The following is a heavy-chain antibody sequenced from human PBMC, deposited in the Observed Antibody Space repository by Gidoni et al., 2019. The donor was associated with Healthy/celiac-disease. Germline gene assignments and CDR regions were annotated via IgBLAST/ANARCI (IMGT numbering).Heavy chain of an antibody. Sequence: QLQLQESGPGLVKPSEPLSLTCTVSGGSISRSSSYLGWTRQPPGKGLEWIGSIYYSGSTYYKPSLKSRVTISVDTSKNQFSLKLSSVTAADTAVYYCARGQELRFLEWLLLVGAFDIWGQGTMVTVFS. J-gene: IGHJ3*02. D-gene: IGHD3-3*01. CDR3: ARGQELRFLEWLLLVGAFDI. CDR1: GGSISRSSSY. V-gene: IGHV4-39*07. CDR2: IYYSGST.